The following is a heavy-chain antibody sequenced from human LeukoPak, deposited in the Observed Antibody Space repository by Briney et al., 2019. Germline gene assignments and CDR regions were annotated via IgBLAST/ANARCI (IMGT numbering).Heavy chain of an antibody. D-gene: IGHD6-13*01. V-gene: IGHV3-33*01. CDR3: ARDSKAAAGLGRRYYYYYYMDV. Sequence: PGGSLRLSCAASGFTFSSYGMHWVRQAPGKGLEWVAVIWYDGGNKYYADSVKGRFTISRDNSKNTLYLQMNSLRAEDTAVYYCARDSKAAAGLGRRYYYYYYMDVWGKGTTVTVSS. CDR1: GFTFSSYG. J-gene: IGHJ6*03. CDR2: IWYDGGNK.